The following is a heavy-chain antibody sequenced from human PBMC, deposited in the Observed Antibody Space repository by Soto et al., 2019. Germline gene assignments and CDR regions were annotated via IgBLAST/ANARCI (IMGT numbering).Heavy chain of an antibody. CDR1: GGSFSGYY. J-gene: IGHJ4*02. CDR3: ARANREGITGTTWLYYFDY. CDR2: INHSGST. Sequence: QVQLQQWGAGLLKPSETLSLTCAVYGGSFSGYYWRWIRQPPGKGLEWIGEINHSGSTNYNPSLKRRVPXSXAXXKYPFSLRLRSLTAAGTAVYYCARANREGITGTTWLYYFDYWGQGTPVTVSS. V-gene: IGHV4-34*01. D-gene: IGHD1-20*01.